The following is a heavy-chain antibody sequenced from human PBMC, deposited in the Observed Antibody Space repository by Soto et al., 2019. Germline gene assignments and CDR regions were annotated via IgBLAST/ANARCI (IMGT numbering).Heavy chain of an antibody. J-gene: IGHJ6*02. CDR3: ARDNVELYLHYYYGMDV. Sequence: QVQLVQSGAEVKKPGASVKVSCKASGYTFTSYGISWVRQAPGQGLEWMGWISAYNGNTNYAQKLQGRVTMTTDTATSTSYMERRGLGSDVTAVYYWARDNVELYLHYYYGMDVWGQGTTVTVSS. CDR2: ISAYNGNT. CDR1: GYTFTSYG. D-gene: IGHD1-7*01. V-gene: IGHV1-18*04.